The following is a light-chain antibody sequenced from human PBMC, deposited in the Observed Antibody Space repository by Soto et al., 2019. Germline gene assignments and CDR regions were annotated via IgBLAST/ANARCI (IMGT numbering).Light chain of an antibody. Sequence: EIVLTQSPATLSLSPGERATLSCRASQSVSTFLAWYQQKPCQAPRLLIYDASNWATGIPARFSGSGSGTDFTLTISSLEPEDFAVYYCQQRSNWPPTFGRGTKVEIK. J-gene: IGKJ1*01. CDR2: DAS. V-gene: IGKV3-11*01. CDR3: QQRSNWPPT. CDR1: QSVSTF.